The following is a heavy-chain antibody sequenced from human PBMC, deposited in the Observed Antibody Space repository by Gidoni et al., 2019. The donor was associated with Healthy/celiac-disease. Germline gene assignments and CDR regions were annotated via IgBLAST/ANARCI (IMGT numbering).Heavy chain of an antibody. D-gene: IGHD5-18*01. CDR1: GLTFSRYW. J-gene: IGHJ6*02. CDR3: ARVEVRGYSYGYGQYYYGMDV. Sequence: EVQLVESGGGLVQPGGSLRLSCAASGLTFSRYWMSWVRQAPGKGMEWVANIKQDGSVKYYVDSVKGRFTSSRDNAKNPLYLQRNSLRAEDTAVYYCARVEVRGYSYGYGQYYYGMDVWGQGTTVTVSS. V-gene: IGHV3-7*01. CDR2: IKQDGSVK.